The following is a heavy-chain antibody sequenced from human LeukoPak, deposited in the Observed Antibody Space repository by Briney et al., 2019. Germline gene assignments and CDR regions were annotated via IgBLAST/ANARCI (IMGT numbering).Heavy chain of an antibody. CDR3: ARVVSGYSSGWRFDY. CDR2: IIPIFGTA. J-gene: IGHJ4*02. V-gene: IGHV1-69*13. CDR1: GGTFSSYA. Sequence: ASVKVSCTASGGTFSSYAISWVRQAPGQGLEWMGGIIPIFGTANYAQKFQGRVTITADESTSTAYMELSSLRSEDTAVYYCARVVSGYSSGWRFDYWGQGTLVTVSS. D-gene: IGHD6-19*01.